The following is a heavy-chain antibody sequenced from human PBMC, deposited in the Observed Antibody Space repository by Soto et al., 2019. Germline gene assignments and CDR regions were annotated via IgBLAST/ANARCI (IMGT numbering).Heavy chain of an antibody. D-gene: IGHD3-16*02. J-gene: IGHJ6*03. Sequence: PGGSLRLSCAASGFTFSSYAMSWVRQAPGKGLEWVSAISGSGGSTYYADSVKGRFTISRDNSKNTLYLQMNSLRAEDTAVYYCAKGGSNYDYIWGSYRYTDYYYYMDVWGKGTTVTVSS. CDR2: ISGSGGST. CDR3: AKGGSNYDYIWGSYRYTDYYYYMDV. V-gene: IGHV3-23*01. CDR1: GFTFSSYA.